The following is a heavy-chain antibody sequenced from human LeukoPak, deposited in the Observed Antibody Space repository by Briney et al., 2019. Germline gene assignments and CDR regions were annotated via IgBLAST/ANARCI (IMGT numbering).Heavy chain of an antibody. CDR3: ARAVAACHDYYYYYMDV. Sequence: GGSLRLSCAASGFTFSSYSMNWVRQAPGKGLEWVSYISSSSSTIYYADSVKGRFTISRDNAKKSLYLQMNSLRAEDTAVYYCARAVAACHDYYYYYMDVWGKGTTVTVSS. V-gene: IGHV3-48*01. CDR2: ISSSSSTI. CDR1: GFTFSSYS. D-gene: IGHD6-6*01. J-gene: IGHJ6*03.